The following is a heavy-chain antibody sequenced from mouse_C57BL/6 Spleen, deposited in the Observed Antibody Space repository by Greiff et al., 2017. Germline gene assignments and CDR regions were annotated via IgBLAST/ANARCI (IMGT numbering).Heavy chain of an antibody. CDR1: GYTFTSYW. J-gene: IGHJ1*03. D-gene: IGHD2-4*01. CDR2: IDPSDSYT. V-gene: IGHV1-69*01. Sequence: VQLQQSGAELVMPGASVKLSCKASGYTFTSYWMHWVKQRPGQGLEWIGEIDPSDSYTNYNQKFKGKSTLTVDKSSSTAYMQLSSLTSEDSAVYYCARKPYDYEDWTQYFDVWGTGTTVTVSS. CDR3: ARKPYDYEDWTQYFDV.